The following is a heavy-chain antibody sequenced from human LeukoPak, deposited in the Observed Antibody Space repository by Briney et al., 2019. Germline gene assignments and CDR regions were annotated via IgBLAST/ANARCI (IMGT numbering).Heavy chain of an antibody. Sequence: PSQTLSLTCTVSGGSISSSSYYWGWIRQPPGKGLEWIGSIYYSGGTYYSPSLKSRVTISVDTSKNQFSLKLSSVTAADTAVYYCAREPRYCSSTSCYPYYFDYWGQGTLVTVSS. CDR1: GGSISSSSYY. CDR3: AREPRYCSSTSCYPYYFDY. J-gene: IGHJ4*02. D-gene: IGHD2-2*01. V-gene: IGHV4-39*02. CDR2: IYYSGGT.